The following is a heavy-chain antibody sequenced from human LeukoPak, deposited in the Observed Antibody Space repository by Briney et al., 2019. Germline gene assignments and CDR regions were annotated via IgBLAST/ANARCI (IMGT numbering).Heavy chain of an antibody. CDR3: AKYYYDSSGYYPLFDY. J-gene: IGHJ4*02. CDR1: GFTFSSYA. CDR2: ISGSGGGT. Sequence: GGSLRLSCAASGFTFSSYAMSWVRQAPGKGLEWVSAISGSGGGTYYADSVKGRFTISRDNSKNTLYLQMNSLRAEDTAVYYCAKYYYDSSGYYPLFDYWGQGTLVTVSS. V-gene: IGHV3-23*01. D-gene: IGHD3-22*01.